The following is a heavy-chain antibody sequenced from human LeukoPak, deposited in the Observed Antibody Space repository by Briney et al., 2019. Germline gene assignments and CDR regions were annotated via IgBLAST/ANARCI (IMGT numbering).Heavy chain of an antibody. CDR3: ARVAMYYYDSSGYSSAFDI. Sequence: GGSLRLSCAASGFTFSTYSTNWVRQAPGKGLEWVSSISSSNSYIFYADSVKGRFTISRDNAMNSLYLQMNSLRAEDTAVYYCARVAMYYYDSSGYSSAFDIWGQGTMVTVSS. CDR2: ISSSNSYI. V-gene: IGHV3-21*01. D-gene: IGHD3-22*01. CDR1: GFTFSTYS. J-gene: IGHJ3*02.